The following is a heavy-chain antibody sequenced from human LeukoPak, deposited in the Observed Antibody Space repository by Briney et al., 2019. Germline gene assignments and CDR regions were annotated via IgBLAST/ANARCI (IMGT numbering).Heavy chain of an antibody. J-gene: IGHJ4*02. V-gene: IGHV1-2*02. D-gene: IGHD7-27*01. CDR3: ARDENWGPDY. CDR1: GYTFTGHY. CDR2: IHAGTGDT. Sequence: ASVKVSCKASGYTFTGHYMHWVRQAPGHGLEWMGWIHAGTGDTNYAQKFQGRFTMTRDTSISTLYMELNRLTSDDTAVYFCARDENWGPDYWGQGTLVIVSS.